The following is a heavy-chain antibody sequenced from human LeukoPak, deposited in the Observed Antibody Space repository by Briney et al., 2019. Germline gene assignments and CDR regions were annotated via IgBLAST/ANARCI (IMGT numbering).Heavy chain of an antibody. Sequence: ASVKVSCKASGYTFTGYYTYWVRQAPGQGLEWMGWINPTSGGTKYAQKFQGRVTMTRDTSISTAYMELSRLRADDTAVFYCARGGSAWDNPFDYWGQGTLVTVSS. CDR3: ARGGSAWDNPFDY. D-gene: IGHD6-19*01. J-gene: IGHJ4*02. CDR1: GYTFTGYY. CDR2: INPTSGGT. V-gene: IGHV1-2*02.